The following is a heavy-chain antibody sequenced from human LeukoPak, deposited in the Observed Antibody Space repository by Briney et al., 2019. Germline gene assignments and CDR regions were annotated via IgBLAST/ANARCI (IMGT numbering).Heavy chain of an antibody. Sequence: GGSLRLSCAASGFTFGNYAMNWVRQAPGKGLEWVAVISYDGSNKYYADSVKGRFTISRDNAKNSLYLQMNSLRAEDTAVYYCLDMYYYDYWGQGSLVTVSS. CDR3: LDMYYYDY. CDR2: ISYDGSNK. CDR1: GFTFGNYA. D-gene: IGHD3-10*01. V-gene: IGHV3-30-3*01. J-gene: IGHJ4*02.